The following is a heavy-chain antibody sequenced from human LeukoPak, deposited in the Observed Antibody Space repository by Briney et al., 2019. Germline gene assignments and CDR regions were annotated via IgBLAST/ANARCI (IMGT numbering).Heavy chain of an antibody. CDR1: GFTFCVYT. Sequence: PGGSLRLACAVSGFTFCVYTMDWVRQVPGEGLEWVAVISWDGGSTYYVDSVKGRFTITRDNSKNTLYLQMNSLRAEDTAVYYCAKEAGYGRGAFDIWGQGTMVTVSS. CDR3: AKEAGYGRGAFDI. V-gene: IGHV3-43*01. CDR2: ISWDGGST. J-gene: IGHJ3*02. D-gene: IGHD1-1*01.